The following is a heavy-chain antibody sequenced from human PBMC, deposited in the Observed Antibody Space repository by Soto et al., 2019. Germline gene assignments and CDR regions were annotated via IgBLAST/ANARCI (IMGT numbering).Heavy chain of an antibody. CDR3: ARLNGYCVSTNCHGYYGMDV. CDR2: IFYSGNT. V-gene: IGHV4-39*01. J-gene: IGHJ6*02. D-gene: IGHD2-2*03. Sequence: SETMSLTCTVAGGYISSSNYYWGWINKPPGKGLEWIGSIFYSGNTFYNPSLKSRVTISVDTSKNEFSLRLSSVTAADTAVYYCARLNGYCVSTNCHGYYGMDVWGQGTTVTVSS. CDR1: GGYISSSNYY.